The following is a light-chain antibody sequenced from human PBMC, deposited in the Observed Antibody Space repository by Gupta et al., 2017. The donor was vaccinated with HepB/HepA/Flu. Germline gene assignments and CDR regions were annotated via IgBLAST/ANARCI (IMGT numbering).Light chain of an antibody. CDR2: SRN. J-gene: IGLJ3*02. Sequence: QSVLTQPLSMSRAPWQPVALPCTGSGSNIGAGYDVHWYQQLPGTAPKVVIYSRNNRPTGVPDRFSGSKSGTSASLAITGLQAEDEADYYCQSYDSSLRGWLFGGGTKLTVL. V-gene: IGLV1-40*01. CDR3: QSYDSSLRGWL. CDR1: GSNIGAGYD.